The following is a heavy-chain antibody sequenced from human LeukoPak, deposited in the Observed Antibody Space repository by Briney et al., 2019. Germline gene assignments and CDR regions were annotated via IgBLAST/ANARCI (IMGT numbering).Heavy chain of an antibody. Sequence: PSGTLSLTCAISGDSITSGNWWTWVRQPPGEGLQWIGRIFRDGNTNINPSLKSRVTMSVDKARNQFSLKLTSVTAADTAVYYCARVMGTSSMVYPPPDYFDSWGQGTLVTVSS. CDR3: ARVMGTSSMVYPPPDYFDS. CDR2: IFRDGNT. J-gene: IGHJ4*02. V-gene: IGHV4-4*02. D-gene: IGHD3-10*01. CDR1: GDSITSGNW.